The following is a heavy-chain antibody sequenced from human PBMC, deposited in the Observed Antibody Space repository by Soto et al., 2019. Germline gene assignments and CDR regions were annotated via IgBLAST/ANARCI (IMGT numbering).Heavy chain of an antibody. Sequence: GGSLRLSCAASGFTFSSYAMSWVRQTPGKGREWVSGVLGGGGSTFYADSVKGRFTISSGNAKNSLYLQMNSLRAEGTAVYYCARFVYGGFVYWGQGALVTVSS. V-gene: IGHV3-23*01. J-gene: IGHJ4*02. CDR3: ARFVYGGFVY. D-gene: IGHD4-17*01. CDR1: GFTFSSYA. CDR2: VLGGGGST.